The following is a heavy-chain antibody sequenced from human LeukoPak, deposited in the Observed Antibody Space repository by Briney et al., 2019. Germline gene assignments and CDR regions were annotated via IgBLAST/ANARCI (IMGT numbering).Heavy chain of an antibody. CDR3: AVSRDSGSPRRPIS. CDR2: ISAYNGNT. D-gene: IGHD1-26*01. CDR1: GYTFTSYG. Sequence: GASVKVSCKASGYTFTSYGISWVRQAPGQGLEWMGWISAYNGNTNYAQKLQGRVTMTTDTSTSTAYMELRSLRSDDTAVYYCAVSRDSGSPRRPISWGQGTLVTVSS. J-gene: IGHJ4*02. V-gene: IGHV1-18*01.